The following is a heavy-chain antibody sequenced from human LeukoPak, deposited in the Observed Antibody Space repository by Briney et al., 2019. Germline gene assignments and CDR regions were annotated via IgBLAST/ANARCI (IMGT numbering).Heavy chain of an antibody. D-gene: IGHD4-23*01. CDR3: AREVADYGGYYYYHYMDV. CDR1: GGSISTYY. Sequence: SETLSLTCTVSGGSISTYYWSWIRQPPGKGLEWIGYIFYSGSTNYNPSLKSRVTISVDTSKNQFSLKLSSVTAADTAMYYCAREVADYGGYYYYHYMDVWGKGTTVTISS. J-gene: IGHJ6*03. CDR2: IFYSGST. V-gene: IGHV4-59*12.